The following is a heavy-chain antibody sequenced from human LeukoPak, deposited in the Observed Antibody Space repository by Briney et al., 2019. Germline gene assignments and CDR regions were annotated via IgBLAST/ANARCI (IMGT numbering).Heavy chain of an antibody. CDR3: ARHRITIFGVVRYMDV. J-gene: IGHJ6*03. V-gene: IGHV5-51*01. CDR2: IYPGDSDT. D-gene: IGHD3-3*01. Sequence: GESLKISCKGSGYSFTSYCIGWVRQMPGKGLELMGIIYPGDSDTRYSPSFQAQVTISADKSISTTYLQWSSLKASDTAMYYCARHRITIFGVVRYMDVWGKGTTVTVSS. CDR1: GYSFTSYC.